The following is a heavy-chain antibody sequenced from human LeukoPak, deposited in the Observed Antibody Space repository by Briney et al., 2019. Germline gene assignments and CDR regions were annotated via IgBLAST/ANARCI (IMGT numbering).Heavy chain of an antibody. CDR1: GGSISSYY. Sequence: PSETLSLTCTVSGGSISSYYWNWIRQPAGKGLEWIGRIYTSGSTNHNPSLKSRVTMSVDTSKNQFSLKLSSVTAVDTAVYYCARKSRLGYYFDYWGQGTLVTVSS. V-gene: IGHV4-4*07. CDR3: ARKSRLGYYFDY. J-gene: IGHJ4*02. D-gene: IGHD2-2*01. CDR2: IYTSGST.